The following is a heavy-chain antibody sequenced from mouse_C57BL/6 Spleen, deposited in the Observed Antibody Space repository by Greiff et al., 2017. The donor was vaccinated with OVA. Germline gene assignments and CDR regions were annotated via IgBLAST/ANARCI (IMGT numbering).Heavy chain of an antibody. CDR1: GYTFTSYW. V-gene: IGHV1-64*01. D-gene: IGHD2-4*01. Sequence: QVQLQQPGAELVKPGASVKLSCKASGYTFTSYWMHWVKQRPGQGLEWIGMIHPNSGSTNYNEKFKSKATLTVDKSSSTAYMQLSSLTSEDSAVYYYARRDDYDGPLYYAMDYWGQGTSVTVSS. J-gene: IGHJ4*01. CDR2: IHPNSGST. CDR3: ARRDDYDGPLYYAMDY.